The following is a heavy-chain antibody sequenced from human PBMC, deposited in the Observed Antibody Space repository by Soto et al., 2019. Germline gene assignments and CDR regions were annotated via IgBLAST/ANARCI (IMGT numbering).Heavy chain of an antibody. Sequence: QVQLVESGGGVVQPGRSLRLSCAASGFTFSSYAMHWVRQAPGKGLEWVAVISYDGSNKYYADSVKGRFTISRDNSKNALYLQMNSLRAEDTAVYYCASEGKNTGGYVFDYWGQGTLVTVSS. V-gene: IGHV3-30-3*01. CDR3: ASEGKNTGGYVFDY. CDR2: ISYDGSNK. D-gene: IGHD5-12*01. CDR1: GFTFSSYA. J-gene: IGHJ4*02.